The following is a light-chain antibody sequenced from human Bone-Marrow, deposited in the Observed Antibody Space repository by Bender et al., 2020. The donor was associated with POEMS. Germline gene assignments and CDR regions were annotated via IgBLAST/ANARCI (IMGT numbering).Light chain of an antibody. CDR2: SLD. Sequence: QSVLTQPTSLSGTPGQRVTISCSGSDSNIGKNSVNWYQQFPGTAPKLLMYSLDQRPSGVPDRFSGSKTGPSASLVISGLQSEDGADYYCAAWEDSLDGVVFGGGT. CDR3: AAWEDSLDGVV. V-gene: IGLV1-44*01. CDR1: DSNIGKNS. J-gene: IGLJ3*02.